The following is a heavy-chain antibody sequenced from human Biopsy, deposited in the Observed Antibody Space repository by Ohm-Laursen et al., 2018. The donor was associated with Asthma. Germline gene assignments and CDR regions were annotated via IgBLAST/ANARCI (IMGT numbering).Heavy chain of an antibody. V-gene: IGHV1-69*13. CDR1: GDSLGSFINYA. J-gene: IGHJ6*02. Sequence: SVKVSCKASGDSLGSFINYAISWVRQAPRQRLEWMGGLIPVLGTADYAPMFEGRVTITADESTSTAYLELTSLRFEDTAVYYCARGYSGTDRIVYYYSGMEVWGQGTTVTVSS. CDR3: ARGYSGTDRIVYYYSGMEV. CDR2: LIPVLGTA. D-gene: IGHD5-12*01.